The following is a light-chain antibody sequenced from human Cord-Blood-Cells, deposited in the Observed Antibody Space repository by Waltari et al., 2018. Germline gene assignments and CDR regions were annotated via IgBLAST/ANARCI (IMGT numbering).Light chain of an antibody. CDR2: SNN. J-gene: IGLJ1*01. Sequence: QSVLTQPPSASGTPGQRVTISCSGSSSNIGSNTVNWYQQLPGTAPKLRIYSNNQRPSGVPDRFSGSKSGTSASRASSGLQSEDEADYYCAAWDDSLNGYVFGTGTKVTVL. CDR3: AAWDDSLNGYV. V-gene: IGLV1-44*01. CDR1: SSNIGSNT.